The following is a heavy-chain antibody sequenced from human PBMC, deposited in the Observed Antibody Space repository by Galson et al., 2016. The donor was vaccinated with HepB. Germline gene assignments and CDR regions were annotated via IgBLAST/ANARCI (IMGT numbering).Heavy chain of an antibody. J-gene: IGHJ5*02. CDR1: GFTFSLYS. CDR2: ISYDGSNK. V-gene: IGHV3-30-3*01. CDR3: ARDHRNRLLGP. Sequence: SLRLSCAASGFTFSLYSMHWVRQAPGKGLEWVTAISYDGSNKYYADSVRGRFTISRDNAENTLILQMNSLRPEDTAVYNCARDHRNRLLGPWGQGTRVTVSS.